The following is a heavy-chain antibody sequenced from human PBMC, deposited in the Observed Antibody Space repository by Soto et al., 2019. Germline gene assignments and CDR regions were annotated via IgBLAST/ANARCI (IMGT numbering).Heavy chain of an antibody. CDR2: ISSSSSYT. Sequence: QVQLVESGGGLVKPGGSLRLSCAASGFTFSDYYMSWIRQAPGKGLEWVSYISSSSSYTNYADSVKGRFTISRDNAKNSLYLQMNGLRAEDTAVYYCARDGSGMYYFDYWGQGTLVTVSS. CDR1: GFTFSDYY. V-gene: IGHV3-11*05. D-gene: IGHD1-26*01. CDR3: ARDGSGMYYFDY. J-gene: IGHJ4*02.